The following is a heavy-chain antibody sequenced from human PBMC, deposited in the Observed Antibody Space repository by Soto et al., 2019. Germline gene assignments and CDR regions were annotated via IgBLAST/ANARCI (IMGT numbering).Heavy chain of an antibody. V-gene: IGHV3-23*01. CDR3: ANDMVVAAHDYYYYGMDV. CDR2: ISGSGGST. Sequence: GGPLRLPCEASAFTYSSYATRWVRQAPGTRPERVPAISGSGGSTDYADSVKGRFTISRDKAKNTLYLQMNSLRPEDTALYYCANDMVVAAHDYYYYGMDVWGEGTTVAVS. CDR1: AFTYSSYA. D-gene: IGHD2-15*01. J-gene: IGHJ6*01.